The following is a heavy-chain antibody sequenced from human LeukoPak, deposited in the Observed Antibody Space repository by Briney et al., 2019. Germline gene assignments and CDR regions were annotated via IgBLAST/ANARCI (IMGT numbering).Heavy chain of an antibody. V-gene: IGHV4-59*01. J-gene: IGHJ3*02. CDR2: IYYSGST. CDR3: ARGPTYCSSTSCYSGFAFDI. Sequence: TSETLSLTCTVSGGSISSYYWSWIRQPAGKGLEWIGYIYYSGSTNYNPSLKSQVTISVDTSKNQFSLKLSSVTAADTAVYYCARGPTYCSSTSCYSGFAFDIWGQGTMVTVSS. D-gene: IGHD2-2*01. CDR1: GGSISSYY.